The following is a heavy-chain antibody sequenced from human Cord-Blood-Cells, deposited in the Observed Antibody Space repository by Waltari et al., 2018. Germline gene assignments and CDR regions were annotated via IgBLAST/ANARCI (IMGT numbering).Heavy chain of an antibody. J-gene: IGHJ4*02. CDR1: VSPVVGYS. Sequence: QVQLQQWGAGLWKPSETLSRTCAVYVSPVVGYSGRWIRQPPGKGSEWIGEINHSGSTNYNPSLKSRVTISVDTSKNQFSLKLSSVTAADTAVYYCARGYDFWSGYYDYWGQGTLVTVSS. CDR2: INHSGST. CDR3: ARGYDFWSGYYDY. V-gene: IGHV4-34*01. D-gene: IGHD3-3*01.